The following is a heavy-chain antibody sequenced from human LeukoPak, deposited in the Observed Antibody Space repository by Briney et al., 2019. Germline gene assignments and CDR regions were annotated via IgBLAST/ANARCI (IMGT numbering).Heavy chain of an antibody. CDR2: IYSGGST. Sequence: GGSLRLSCAASGFTVSSNYMSWVRQAPGKGLEWVSVIYSGGSTYYADSVKGRFTISRDNSKNTLYLQINSLRVEDTAVYYCASDYPLYFYYTDVWGKGTTVTVSS. CDR1: GFTVSSNY. CDR3: ASDYPLYFYYTDV. V-gene: IGHV3-53*01. J-gene: IGHJ6*03.